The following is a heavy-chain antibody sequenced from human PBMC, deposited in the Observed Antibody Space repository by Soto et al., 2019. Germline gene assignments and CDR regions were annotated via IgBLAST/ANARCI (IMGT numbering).Heavy chain of an antibody. J-gene: IGHJ5*02. CDR1: GGSVSSNY. CDR2: HYSGGST. D-gene: IGHD1-26*01. Sequence: LSLTCTVSGGSVSSNYLSWVRQAPGKGLEWVSVHYSGGSTYYADSVQGRFTISRDKSNNTLYLQMRRVRAEDTAVYFCARHRHPRGTVGATSPLDPWGQGTQVTVSS. CDR3: ARHRHPRGTVGATSPLDP. V-gene: IGHV3-53*01.